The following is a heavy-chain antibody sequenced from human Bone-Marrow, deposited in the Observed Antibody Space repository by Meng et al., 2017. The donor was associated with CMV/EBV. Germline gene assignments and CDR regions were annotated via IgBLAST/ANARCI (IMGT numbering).Heavy chain of an antibody. V-gene: IGHV1-2*02. Sequence: ASVKVSCKASEYTFTGYYMHWVRQAPGQGLEWMGWINPNSGGTNYAQKFQGRVTMTRDTSISTAYMELSRLRSDDTAVYYCARTRWDCSSTSCYHWPPGYWGQGTLVTVSS. J-gene: IGHJ4*02. CDR1: EYTFTGYY. D-gene: IGHD2-2*01. CDR2: INPNSGGT. CDR3: ARTRWDCSSTSCYHWPPGY.